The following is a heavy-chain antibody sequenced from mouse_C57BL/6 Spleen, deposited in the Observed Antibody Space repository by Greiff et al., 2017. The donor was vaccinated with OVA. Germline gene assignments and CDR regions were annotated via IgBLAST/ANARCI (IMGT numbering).Heavy chain of an antibody. CDR1: GYTFTSYW. Sequence: VQLQQPGAELVKPGASVKLSCKASGYTFTSYWMQWVKQRPGQGLEWIGEIDPSDSYTNYNQKFKGKATLTVDTSSSTAYMQLSSLTSEDSAVYHCARSRWLPSCARDYWGQGTSVTVSS. CDR3: ARSRWLPSCARDY. V-gene: IGHV1-50*01. CDR2: IDPSDSYT. D-gene: IGHD2-2*01. J-gene: IGHJ4*01.